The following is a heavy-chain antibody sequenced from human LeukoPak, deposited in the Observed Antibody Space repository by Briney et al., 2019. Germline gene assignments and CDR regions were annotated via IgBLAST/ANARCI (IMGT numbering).Heavy chain of an antibody. CDR1: GFTFDDYA. D-gene: IGHD3-3*01. Sequence: PGRSLRLSCAASGFTFDDYAMHWVRQAPGKGLEWGSGISWNSGSIGYADSVKGRFTISRDNAKNSLYLQMNSLRAEDTALYYCAKDYYDFWSGHGYFDYWGQGTLVTVSS. CDR3: AKDYYDFWSGHGYFDY. CDR2: ISWNSGSI. J-gene: IGHJ4*02. V-gene: IGHV3-9*01.